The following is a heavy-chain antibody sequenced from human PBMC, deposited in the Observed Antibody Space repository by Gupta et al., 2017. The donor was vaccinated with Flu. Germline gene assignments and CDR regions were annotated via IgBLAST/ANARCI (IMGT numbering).Heavy chain of an antibody. D-gene: IGHD7-27*01. CDR1: GFTFDDYA. J-gene: IGHJ4*02. CDR2: MSWNSSYM. V-gene: IGHV3-9*01. CDR3: EKDMGTSQGKVIDD. Sequence: DVQVAESGGGLVQPGTSLRLTCVVSGFTFDDYAMNWVRQAPGKGLEGVAGMSWNSSYMAYADSGKGRITISRDNAKNSLDLPMSGLRAEDTALYFCEKDMGTSQGKVIDDWGQGTLVTVSS.